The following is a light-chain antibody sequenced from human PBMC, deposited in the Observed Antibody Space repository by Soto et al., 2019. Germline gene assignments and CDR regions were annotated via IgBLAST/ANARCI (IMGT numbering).Light chain of an antibody. Sequence: DIPMTQSPSSLSASVGDRVTITCRASQGISDYLAWYQQKPGKIPKLLIYGASTLQSGVPSRFSGSGSGTDFTLTISSLQPEYVATYYCQKYNTAPIFTFGPGTKVDIK. J-gene: IGKJ3*01. CDR2: GAS. CDR3: QKYNTAPIFT. CDR1: QGISDY. V-gene: IGKV1-27*01.